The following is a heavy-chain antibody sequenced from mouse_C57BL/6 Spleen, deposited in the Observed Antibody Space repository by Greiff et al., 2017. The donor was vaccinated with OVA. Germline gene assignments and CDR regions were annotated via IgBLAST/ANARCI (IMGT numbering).Heavy chain of an antibody. J-gene: IGHJ2*01. CDR2: IDPSDSYT. D-gene: IGHD2-3*01. CDR1: GYTFTSYW. CDR3: ARWILGYYFDY. Sequence: QVQLQQSGAELVKPGASVKLSCKASGYTFTSYWMQWVKQRPGQGLEWIGEIDPSDSYTNYNQKFKGKATWTVDTSSSTAYMQLSSLTSEDSAVYYCARWILGYYFDYWGQGTTLTVSS. V-gene: IGHV1-50*01.